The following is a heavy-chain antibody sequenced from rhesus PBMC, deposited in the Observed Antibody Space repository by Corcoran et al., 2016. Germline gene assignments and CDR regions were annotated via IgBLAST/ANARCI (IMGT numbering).Heavy chain of an antibody. CDR1: GFSLSTSGMR. D-gene: IGHD6-25*01. V-gene: IGHV2S2*01. J-gene: IGHJ3*01. CDR2: IDWDDDK. Sequence: QVTLKESGPALVKPTQTIPLTCTFSGFSLSTSGMRVSWIRQPPGKALEGLARIDWDDDKNYSTTLKSRLTLSKYTPKNQVVLTMTNMDPVDTATYCCARRSNSGSWDGHDAVDFWGQGLRVTVSS. CDR3: ARRSNSGSWDGHDAVDF.